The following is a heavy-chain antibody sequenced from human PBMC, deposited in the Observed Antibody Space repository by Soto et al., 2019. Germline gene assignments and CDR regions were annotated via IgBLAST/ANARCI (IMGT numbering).Heavy chain of an antibody. CDR3: ATYRSPFDY. V-gene: IGHV3-23*01. D-gene: IGHD6-13*01. CDR2: ISATGTTT. J-gene: IGHJ4*02. Sequence: EVQLMESGGGLVQPGGSLRLSCAASEFSFSSYALNWVRQAPGKGLEWVSAISATGTTTYYADSVKGRFTISRDNSKRPLFLQMDSLSPEDTAVYYCATYRSPFDYWGQGTLVTVSS. CDR1: EFSFSSYA.